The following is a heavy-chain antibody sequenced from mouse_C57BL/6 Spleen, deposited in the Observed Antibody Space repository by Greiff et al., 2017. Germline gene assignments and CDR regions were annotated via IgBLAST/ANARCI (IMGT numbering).Heavy chain of an antibody. Sequence: EVKVVESGGGLVKPGGSLKLSCAASGFTFSDYGMHWVRQAPEKGLEWVAYISSGSSTIYYADTVKGRFTISRDNAKNTLFLQMTSLRSEDTAMYYCASYGRDYYARDYWGQGTSVTVSS. CDR2: ISSGSSTI. CDR3: ASYGRDYYARDY. CDR1: GFTFSDYG. V-gene: IGHV5-17*01. J-gene: IGHJ4*01. D-gene: IGHD1-1*01.